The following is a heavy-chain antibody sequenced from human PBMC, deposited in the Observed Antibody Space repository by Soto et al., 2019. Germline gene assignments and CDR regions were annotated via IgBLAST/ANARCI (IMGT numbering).Heavy chain of an antibody. CDR3: ARGSSGLSY. J-gene: IGHJ4*02. Sequence: ASVKVSCKASGYTFTHYGISWWRQAPGQGPEWMGWINPDNSHTKFEQRFQGRVTLTTDTSTTTAYMDLRLLTSDDTAVYYCARGSSGLSYWGQGTLVTVS. CDR2: INPDNSHT. CDR1: GYTFTHYG. V-gene: IGHV1-18*04.